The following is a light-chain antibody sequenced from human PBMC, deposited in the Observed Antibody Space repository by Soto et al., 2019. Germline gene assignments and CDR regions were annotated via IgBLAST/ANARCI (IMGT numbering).Light chain of an antibody. CDR3: QQRNNWPIT. V-gene: IGKV3-11*01. J-gene: IGKJ5*01. Sequence: EIVLTQSPATLSLSPGERATLSCRASQSVSSYLAWYQQKPGQAPRLLIYDTLNRATGIPARFSGSGSGTDFTLTISSLEPEDFAVYYGQQRNNWPITFGQGTRLEIK. CDR1: QSVSSY. CDR2: DTL.